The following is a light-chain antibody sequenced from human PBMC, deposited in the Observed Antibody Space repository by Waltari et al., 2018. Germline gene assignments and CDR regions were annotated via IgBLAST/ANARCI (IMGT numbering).Light chain of an antibody. V-gene: IGLV3-19*01. CDR3: NSRDSSGNHWV. CDR1: SLRRYY. Sequence: SSELTQDPAVSVALGQTVRITCQGDSLRRYYASWYQQKPGQAPVLVIYGKNNRPSGIPDPFSGSSSGNTASLTITGAQAEDEADYYCNSRDSSGNHWVFGGGTKLTVL. J-gene: IGLJ3*02. CDR2: GKN.